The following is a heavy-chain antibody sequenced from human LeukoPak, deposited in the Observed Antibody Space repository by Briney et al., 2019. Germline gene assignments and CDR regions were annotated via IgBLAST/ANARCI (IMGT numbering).Heavy chain of an antibody. CDR1: GFTFDDYA. J-gene: IGHJ4*02. CDR3: AKDINVGTRGGFFDY. V-gene: IGHV3-9*01. Sequence: PGRSLRLSCAASGFTFDDYAMHWVRQAPGKGLEWVSGISWTSGNIGYAGSLKGRFTISRDNAKNSLYLQMNSLRAEDTALYYCAKDINVGTRGGFFDYWGQGTLVTVSP. CDR2: ISWTSGNI. D-gene: IGHD3-16*01.